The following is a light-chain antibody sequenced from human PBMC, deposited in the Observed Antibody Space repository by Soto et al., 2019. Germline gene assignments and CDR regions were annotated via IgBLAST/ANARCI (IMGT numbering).Light chain of an antibody. CDR2: KAS. V-gene: IGKV1-5*03. CDR3: QQYNSYPIT. Sequence: DIQMTQSPSTLSASVGDRVTITCRASQSISSWLVWYQQKPGKAPKLLIYKASSLESGVPSRFSGSGSGTEFTLIICSLQPHDFATYSCQQYNSYPITFGQGTRLEIK. J-gene: IGKJ5*01. CDR1: QSISSW.